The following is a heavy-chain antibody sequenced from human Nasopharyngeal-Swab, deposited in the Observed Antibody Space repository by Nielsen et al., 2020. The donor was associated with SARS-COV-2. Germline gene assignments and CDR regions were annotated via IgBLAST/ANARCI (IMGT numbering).Heavy chain of an antibody. CDR2: DYYTGST. CDR3: ARRRIANGDFDF. V-gene: IGHV4-39*01. J-gene: IGHJ4*02. Sequence: SETLSLTCTVSGDSISSTSYYWGWIRQPPGKGLEWIGSDYYTGSTYYNSSLKSRVSISVDTSKNQFSLKVSSVTAADTAVYYCARRRIANGDFDFWGQGTLVTVSS. D-gene: IGHD2-21*01. CDR1: GDSISSTSYY.